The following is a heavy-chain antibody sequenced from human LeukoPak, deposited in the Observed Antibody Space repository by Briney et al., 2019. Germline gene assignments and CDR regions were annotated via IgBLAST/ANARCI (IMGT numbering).Heavy chain of an antibody. D-gene: IGHD6-13*01. CDR2: TSPYNGNT. Sequence: ASVKVSCKASGYSFTSYGISWVRQAPGQGLEWMGWTSPYNGNTNYAQKLQGRVTMTTDTSTSTVYMELRSLRSDDTAVYYCARDLGAADDYWGQGTLVTVSS. CDR1: GYSFTSYG. J-gene: IGHJ4*02. V-gene: IGHV1-18*01. CDR3: ARDLGAADDY.